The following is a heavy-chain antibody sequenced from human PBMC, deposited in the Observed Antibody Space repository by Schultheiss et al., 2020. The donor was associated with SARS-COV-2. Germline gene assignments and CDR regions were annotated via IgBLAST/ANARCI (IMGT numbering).Heavy chain of an antibody. Sequence: SETLSLTCAVYGESFSGYYWSWIRQPPGKGLEWIGYIYYSGSTNYNPSLKSRVTMSVDTSKNQFSLKLSSVTAADTAVYYCARTKGGVFDYWGQGTLVTVSS. CDR3: ARTKGGVFDY. J-gene: IGHJ4*02. V-gene: IGHV4-59*12. D-gene: IGHD3-16*01. CDR1: GESFSGYY. CDR2: IYYSGST.